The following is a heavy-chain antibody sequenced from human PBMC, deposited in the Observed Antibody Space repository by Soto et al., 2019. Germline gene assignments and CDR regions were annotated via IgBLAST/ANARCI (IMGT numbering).Heavy chain of an antibody. J-gene: IGHJ5*02. CDR1: GDTFGSYG. Sequence: SVKVSCKASGDTFGSYGLTWVRQAPGQGLEWMGGIIPIFGATNYAPTFQGRVTIIADESTSTVYMELSDLRSEDTAVYYCARDPSYDSSGYYQGSWFDPWGQGALVTVSS. V-gene: IGHV1-69*13. CDR3: ARDPSYDSSGYYQGSWFDP. D-gene: IGHD3-22*01. CDR2: IIPIFGAT.